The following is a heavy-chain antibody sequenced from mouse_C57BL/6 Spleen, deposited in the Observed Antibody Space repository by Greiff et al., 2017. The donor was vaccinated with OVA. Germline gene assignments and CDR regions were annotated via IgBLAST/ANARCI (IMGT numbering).Heavy chain of an antibody. D-gene: IGHD2-3*01. CDR2: ISSGSSTI. CDR3: ASGDGYYWYFDV. J-gene: IGHJ1*03. Sequence: EVQVVESGGGLVKPGGSLKLSCAASGFTFSDYGMHWVRQAPEKGLEWVAYISSGSSTIYYADTMKGRFTLSRDNAKNTLFLQMTSLRSEDTAIYYCASGDGYYWYFDVWGTGTTVTVSS. V-gene: IGHV5-17*01. CDR1: GFTFSDYG.